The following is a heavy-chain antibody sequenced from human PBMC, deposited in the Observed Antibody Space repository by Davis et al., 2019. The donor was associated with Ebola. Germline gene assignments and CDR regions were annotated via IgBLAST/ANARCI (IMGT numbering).Heavy chain of an antibody. CDR1: GYTFTSYS. CDR2: ISAYNGDT. Sequence: ASVKVSCKASGYTFTSYSITWVRQAPGQGLEWMGWISAYNGDTNYAQKFQGRVTITRDTSASTAYMELSSLRSEDSAVYYCAAGGSRGGFDVWGQGTKVIVSS. J-gene: IGHJ3*01. D-gene: IGHD1-26*01. V-gene: IGHV1-18*04. CDR3: AAGGSRGGFDV.